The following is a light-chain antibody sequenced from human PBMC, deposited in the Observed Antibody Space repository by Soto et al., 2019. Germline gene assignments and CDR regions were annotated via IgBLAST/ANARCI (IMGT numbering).Light chain of an antibody. CDR1: QSVSRSY. CDR2: AAS. J-gene: IGKJ1*01. CDR3: QQYDRSWT. V-gene: IGKV3-20*01. Sequence: EIVLTQSPGTLSLSPGERATLSCRASQSVSRSYLAWYQQKPGQAPRLLIYAASSRATGIPDRFSGSGSGTDFTLTISRLEPEDFAVYYCQQYDRSWTFGQGTKVDIK.